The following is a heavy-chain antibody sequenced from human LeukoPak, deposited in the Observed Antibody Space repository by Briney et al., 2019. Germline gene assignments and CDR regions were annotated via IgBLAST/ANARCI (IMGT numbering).Heavy chain of an antibody. J-gene: IGHJ5*02. CDR2: IYYSGST. CDR1: GVSISSSSYY. CDR3: ARGAYSGNYLNWFDP. D-gene: IGHD1-26*01. Sequence: PSETLSLTCTVSGVSISSSSYYWGWIRQPPGKGLEWIASIYYSGSTNYNPSLKSRVTISVDTSKNQFSLKLSSVTAADTAVYYCARGAYSGNYLNWFDPWGQGTLVTVSS. V-gene: IGHV4-39*01.